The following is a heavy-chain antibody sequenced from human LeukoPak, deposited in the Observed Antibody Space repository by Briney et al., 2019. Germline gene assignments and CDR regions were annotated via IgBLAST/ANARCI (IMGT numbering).Heavy chain of an antibody. CDR2: IYYSGTT. J-gene: IGHJ5*02. CDR3: ARAPPPIAVAGTGWFDP. Sequence: SETLSLTCTVSGGSISSYYWSWIRQPPEKGLEWIGYIYYSGTTNYNPSLKSRVTISVDTSKNQFSLKLSSVTAADTAVYYCARAPPPIAVAGTGWFDPWGQGTLVTVSS. V-gene: IGHV4-59*01. D-gene: IGHD6-19*01. CDR1: GGSISSYY.